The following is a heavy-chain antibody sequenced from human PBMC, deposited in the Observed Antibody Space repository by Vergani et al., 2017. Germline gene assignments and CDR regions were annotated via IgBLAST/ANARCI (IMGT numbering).Heavy chain of an antibody. J-gene: IGHJ4*02. V-gene: IGHV4-59*01. CDR2: IYYSGST. CDR1: GGSISSYY. Sequence: QVQLQESGPGLVKPSETLYLTCTVSGGSISSYYWSWIRQPPGKGLEWIGYIYYSGSTNYNPSLTSRVTISVDTSKNQFSLKLSSVTAADTAVYYCARVLSGTIDYLGQGTLVTVSS. D-gene: IGHD1-1*01. CDR3: ARVLSGTIDY.